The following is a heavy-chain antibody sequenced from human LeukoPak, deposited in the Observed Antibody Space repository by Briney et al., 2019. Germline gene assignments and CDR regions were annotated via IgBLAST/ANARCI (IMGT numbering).Heavy chain of an antibody. CDR3: ARGLKDTYNWLDN. J-gene: IGHJ5*02. V-gene: IGHV4-59*01. CDR1: GGSLSTNY. CDR2: IYYTGTT. D-gene: IGHD2-2*02. Sequence: PSETLSLTCTVSGGSLSTNYWSWIRQSPGKGLEWIGYIYYTGTTKYNPSVRRRVSMSVDTSKNRFSLKMTSVTAADTAVYYCARGLKDTYNWLDNWGLGTLVIVST.